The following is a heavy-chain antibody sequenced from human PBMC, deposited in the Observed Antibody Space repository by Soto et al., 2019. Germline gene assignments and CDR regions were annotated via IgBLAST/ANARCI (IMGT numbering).Heavy chain of an antibody. J-gene: IGHJ3*01. CDR1: GYTFTGYY. CDR2: INPNSGGT. V-gene: IGHV1-2*04. CDR3: ARETRVKYNHRVSLTDVDTHCSGGSCYSSRGALDV. Sequence: ASVKVSCKASGYTFTGYYMHWVRQAPGQGLEWMGWINPNSGGTNYAQKFQGWVTMTRDTSISTAYMELSRLRSDDTAVYYCARETRVKYNHRVSLTDVDTHCSGGSCYSSRGALDVWGQGTMVTVSS. D-gene: IGHD2-15*01.